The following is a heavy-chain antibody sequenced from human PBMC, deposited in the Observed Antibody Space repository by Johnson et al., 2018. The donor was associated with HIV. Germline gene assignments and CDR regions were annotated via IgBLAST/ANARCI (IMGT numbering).Heavy chain of an antibody. D-gene: IGHD3-10*01. CDR2: IRYDGSNK. Sequence: QVQLVESGGGVVQPGGSLRLSCAASGFTFSSYGMHWVRQAPGKGLEWVAFIRYDGSNKYYADSVKGRFTISRDNSKNTLFLQMNSRRAEDTALYYCAKSVVSGESYSYAFDIWGQGTMVTVSS. CDR1: GFTFSSYG. J-gene: IGHJ3*02. CDR3: AKSVVSGESYSYAFDI. V-gene: IGHV3-30*02.